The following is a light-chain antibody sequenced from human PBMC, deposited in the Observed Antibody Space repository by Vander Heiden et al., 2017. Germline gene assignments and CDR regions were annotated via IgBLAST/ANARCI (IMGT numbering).Light chain of an antibody. V-gene: IGLV1-47*01. CDR2: RDN. CDR1: SSNIGSNY. Sequence: QSVLTQPPPALATPGQRVTISCSGSSSNIGSNYVHWYQQFPGTAPKLLMYRDNQRPSGVPDRFSGSRSGTSASLAISGLRSEDEADYFCAAWDDSLRGPLFGGGTKLTVL. J-gene: IGLJ3*02. CDR3: AAWDDSLRGPL.